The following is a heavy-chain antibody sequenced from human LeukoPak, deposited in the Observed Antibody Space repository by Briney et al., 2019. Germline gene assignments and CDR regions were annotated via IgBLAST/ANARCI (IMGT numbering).Heavy chain of an antibody. CDR2: IFWDDDK. V-gene: IGHV2-5*02. J-gene: IGHJ5*02. D-gene: IGHD5-18*01. CDR3: AHSRRYNYAFSWFDP. CDR1: GFSLSTGGVG. Sequence: GSGPTLVKPTQTLTLTCTFSGFSLSTGGVGVGWIRQPPGKALEWLAVIFWDDDKRYSPSLKTRLTITKDTSKNQVVLTMTNMDPVDTATYYCAHSRRYNYAFSWFDPWGQGTLVTVSS.